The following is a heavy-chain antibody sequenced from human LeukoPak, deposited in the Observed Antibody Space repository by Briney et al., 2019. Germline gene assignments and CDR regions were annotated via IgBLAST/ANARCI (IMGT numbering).Heavy chain of an antibody. CDR2: INPNSGGT. CDR1: GYTFTGYY. Sequence: ASVKVSCKASGYTFTGYYMHWVRQAPGQGLEWMGWINPNSGGTNYAQRFQGRVTMTRDTSISAVYMELSRLRSDDTAVYYCARDGTGVYNLVQYWGQGTLVTVSS. J-gene: IGHJ4*02. V-gene: IGHV1-2*02. D-gene: IGHD5-24*01. CDR3: ARDGTGVYNLVQY.